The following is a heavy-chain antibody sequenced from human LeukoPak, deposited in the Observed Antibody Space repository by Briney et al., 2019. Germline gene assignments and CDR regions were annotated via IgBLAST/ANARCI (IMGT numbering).Heavy chain of an antibody. CDR3: AKDRSYYDWGSSGFDP. J-gene: IGHJ5*02. D-gene: IGHD3-10*02. V-gene: IGHV3-9*01. CDR2: ISWNSGSI. Sequence: GGSLRLSCAASGFTFGGYDMHWVRQAPGKGLEWVSGISWNSGSICYADSVRRRFTICRDNAKNSLYLQMNTLIAEDTALYYCAKDRSYYDWGSSGFDPWGQGTLVTVSS. CDR1: GFTFGGYD.